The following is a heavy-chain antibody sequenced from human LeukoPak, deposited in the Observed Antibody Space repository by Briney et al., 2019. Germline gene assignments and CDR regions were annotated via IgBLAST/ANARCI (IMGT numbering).Heavy chain of an antibody. CDR3: ARVEVRFYGSGSYRGFDY. D-gene: IGHD3-10*01. CDR2: IWYDGSNA. V-gene: IGHV3-33*01. Sequence: GGSLRLSCAASGFTFSKYGMHWVRQAPGKGLEWVALIWYDGSNAYYADSVKGRFTISRDNSQNMLYLQMNSLRAEDTAVYYCARVEVRFYGSGSYRGFDYWGQGTLVTVSS. J-gene: IGHJ4*02. CDR1: GFTFSKYG.